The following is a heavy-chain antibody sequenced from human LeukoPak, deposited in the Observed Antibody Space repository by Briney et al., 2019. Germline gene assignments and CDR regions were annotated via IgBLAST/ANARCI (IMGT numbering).Heavy chain of an antibody. CDR2: ISGSGGST. CDR3: AKGSCSSTSCYAPAAFDI. J-gene: IGHJ3*02. V-gene: IGHV3-23*01. CDR1: GFNFGEFW. D-gene: IGHD2-2*01. Sequence: GSLRLSCAASGFNFGEFWMAWVRQAPGKGLEWVSAISGSGGSTYYADSVKGRFTISRDNSKNTLYLQMNSLRAEDTAVYYCAKGSCSSTSCYAPAAFDIWGQGTMVTVSS.